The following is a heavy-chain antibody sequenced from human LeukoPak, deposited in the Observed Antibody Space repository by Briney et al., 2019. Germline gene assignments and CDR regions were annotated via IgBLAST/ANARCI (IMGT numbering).Heavy chain of an antibody. D-gene: IGHD6-19*01. J-gene: IGHJ4*02. Sequence: GESLKISCKASGYSFTTYWIGWVRQVPGKGLEWVGIIYPADSTAKYSPSFQGQVTISVDKSISTAYLQWSSLKASDTAMYYCARYEGFKQWLVQYGYYFDYWGQGTLVTVSS. CDR1: GYSFTTYW. CDR3: ARYEGFKQWLVQYGYYFDY. CDR2: IYPADSTA. V-gene: IGHV5-51*01.